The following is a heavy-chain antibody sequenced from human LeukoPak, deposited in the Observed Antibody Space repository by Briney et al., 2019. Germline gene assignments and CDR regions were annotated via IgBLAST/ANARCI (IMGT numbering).Heavy chain of an antibody. CDR1: GGSISSTNW. D-gene: IGHD3-22*01. J-gene: IGHJ4*02. V-gene: IGHV4-4*02. CDR3: ARLTFYYDSSDFYSHYFDY. CDR2: IYQSGST. Sequence: PSETLSLTCAVSGGSISSTNWWSWVRQPPGKGLEWIGEIYQSGSTNYNPSLKSRVIISVDKSKNQFSLNLSSVTAADTAVYYCARLTFYYDSSDFYSHYFDYWGQGTLVTVSS.